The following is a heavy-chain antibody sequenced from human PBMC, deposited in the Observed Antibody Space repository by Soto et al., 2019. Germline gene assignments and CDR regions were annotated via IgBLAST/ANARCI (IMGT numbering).Heavy chain of an antibody. CDR2: ISGSGGST. J-gene: IGHJ4*02. CDR1: GFTFSIYA. CDR3: ARDQTDSSGYFFYDY. Sequence: EVQLLESGGGLVQPGGSLRLSCAASGFTFSIYAMSWVRQAPGKGLEWVSTISGSGGSTYYADSVKGRFTISRDNSKNTLYLQMNSLRAEDTAVYYCARDQTDSSGYFFYDYWGQGTLVTVSS. V-gene: IGHV3-23*01. D-gene: IGHD3-22*01.